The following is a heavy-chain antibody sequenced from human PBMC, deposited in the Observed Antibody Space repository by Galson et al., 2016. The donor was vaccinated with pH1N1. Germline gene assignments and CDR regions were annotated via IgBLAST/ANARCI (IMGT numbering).Heavy chain of an antibody. CDR2: IYAGDSDT. D-gene: IGHD1-1*01. V-gene: IGHV5-51*01. CDR1: ENSFTTDW. J-gene: IGHJ6*03. CDR3: ARHVALDPPVEYYYIDV. Sequence: QSGAEVKKPGESLKISCKASENSFTTDWIGWVRQMPGKGLEWMGSIYAGDSDTRYSPSFQGQVTISADKSIRTTYLQWSSLKASDTAIYYCARHVALDPPVEYYYIDVWGKGTTVIVSS.